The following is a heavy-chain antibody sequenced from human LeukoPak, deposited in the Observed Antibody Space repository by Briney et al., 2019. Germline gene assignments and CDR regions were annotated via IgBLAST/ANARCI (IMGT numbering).Heavy chain of an antibody. V-gene: IGHV3-23*01. CDR1: GFTFDDYG. J-gene: IGHJ4*02. D-gene: IGHD3-10*01. CDR3: AKVVGATMVRGVMEPAFDY. CDR2: ISGSGGST. Sequence: PGGSLRLSCAASGFTFDDYGMSWVRQAPGKGLEWVSAISGSGGSTYYADSVKGRFTISRDNSKNTLYLQMNSLRAEDTAVYYCAKVVGATMVRGVMEPAFDYWGQGTLVTVSS.